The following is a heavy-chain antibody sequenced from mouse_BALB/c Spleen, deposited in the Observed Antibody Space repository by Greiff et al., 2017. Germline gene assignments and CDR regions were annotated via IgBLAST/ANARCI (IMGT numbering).Heavy chain of an antibody. D-gene: IGHD2-3*01. CDR3: ARGGWLLRYAMDY. CDR1: GFNIKDTY. V-gene: IGHV14-3*02. Sequence: EVQLQQSGAELVKPGASVKLSCTASGFNIKDTYMHWVKQRPEQGLEWIGRIDPANGNTKYDPKFQGKATITADTSSNTAYLQLSSLTSEDTAVYYGARGGWLLRYAMDYWGQGTSVTVSS. CDR2: IDPANGNT. J-gene: IGHJ4*01.